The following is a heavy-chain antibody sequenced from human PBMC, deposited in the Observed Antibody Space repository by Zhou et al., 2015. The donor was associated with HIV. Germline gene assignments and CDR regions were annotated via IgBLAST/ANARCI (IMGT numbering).Heavy chain of an antibody. Sequence: QVQLVEAGGGLVKPGGSLRLSCVGSGFRFNDYYMSWIRQAPGKGLEWLSYISSSGTGESYADSVRGRFIISRDNAKNSLYLQMNSLRAEDTAVYYCARAYSSSLGDYYYGMDVWGQGTTVTVSS. D-gene: IGHD6-6*01. CDR1: GFRFNDYY. J-gene: IGHJ6*02. V-gene: IGHV3-11*04. CDR3: ARAYSSSLGDYYYGMDV. CDR2: ISSSGTGE.